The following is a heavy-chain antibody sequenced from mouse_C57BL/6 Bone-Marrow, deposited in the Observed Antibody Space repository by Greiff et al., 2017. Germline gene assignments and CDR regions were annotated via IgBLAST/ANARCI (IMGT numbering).Heavy chain of an antibody. J-gene: IGHJ1*03. Sequence: EVQLQQSGTVLARPGASVKMSCKTSGYTFTSYWMHWVKQRPGQGLEWIGAIYPGNSDTSYNQKFKGKAKLTAVTSASTAYMELSSLTNEDSAVYYCTRDYYGSSDWYFDVWGTGTTVTVSS. CDR1: GYTFTSYW. V-gene: IGHV1-5*01. D-gene: IGHD1-1*01. CDR2: IYPGNSDT. CDR3: TRDYYGSSDWYFDV.